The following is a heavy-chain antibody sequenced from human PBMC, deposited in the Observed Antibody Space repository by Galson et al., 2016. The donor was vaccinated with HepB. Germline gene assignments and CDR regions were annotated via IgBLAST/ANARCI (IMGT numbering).Heavy chain of an antibody. CDR2: ISNDGRVV. Sequence: SLRLSCAASGFTFSSYPMHWVRQGPGKGLEWVAVISNDGRVVKYADSVKGRFTISRDDSKNTLSLQMNSLRPEDTAVYYCARDPIKGVPDYFDYLGQGTLVTVSS. V-gene: IGHV3-30*04. D-gene: IGHD3-10*01. J-gene: IGHJ4*02. CDR1: GFTFSSYP. CDR3: ARDPIKGVPDYFDY.